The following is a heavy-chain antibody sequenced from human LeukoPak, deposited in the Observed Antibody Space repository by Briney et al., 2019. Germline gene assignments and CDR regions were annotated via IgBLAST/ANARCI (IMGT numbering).Heavy chain of an antibody. V-gene: IGHV1-2*02. D-gene: IGHD5-12*01. CDR3: ARTNSGYDFIPDY. CDR1: GYTFTGYY. Sequence: GSVKVSCKASGYTFTGYYMHWVRQAPGQGLAWMGWIHPNSGGTNYAQKFQGRVTMTRDTSLSTAYMELSRLRSDDTAVYYCARTNSGYDFIPDYWDQGTLVTVSS. J-gene: IGHJ4*02. CDR2: IHPNSGGT.